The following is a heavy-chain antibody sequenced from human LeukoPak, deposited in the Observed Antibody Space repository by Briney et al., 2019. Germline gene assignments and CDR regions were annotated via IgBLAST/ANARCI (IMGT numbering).Heavy chain of an antibody. D-gene: IGHD2-2*01. Sequence: SETLSLTCTVSGGSISSSSYYWGWIRQPPGKGLEWIGSIYYSGSTYYNPSLKSRVTISVDTSKNQLSLKLSSVTAADTAVYYCARVAIGYCSSTSCYGAFDIWGQGTMVTVPS. CDR3: ARVAIGYCSSTSCYGAFDI. J-gene: IGHJ3*02. CDR1: GGSISSSSYY. V-gene: IGHV4-39*07. CDR2: IYYSGST.